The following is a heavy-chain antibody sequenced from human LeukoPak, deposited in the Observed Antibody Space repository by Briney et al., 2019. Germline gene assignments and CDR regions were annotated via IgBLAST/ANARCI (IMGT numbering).Heavy chain of an antibody. Sequence: PGGSLRLSCVASGFTLSNYYMSWVRQGPGKGLEWVANIRQDASEKYYVDSVKGRFTISRDNAKSSMYLQMNSLRAEDTAVYYCARATGRDGMDVWGKGTTVTVSS. CDR2: IRQDASEK. D-gene: IGHD1-14*01. V-gene: IGHV3-7*03. CDR1: GFTLSNYY. J-gene: IGHJ6*04. CDR3: ARATGRDGMDV.